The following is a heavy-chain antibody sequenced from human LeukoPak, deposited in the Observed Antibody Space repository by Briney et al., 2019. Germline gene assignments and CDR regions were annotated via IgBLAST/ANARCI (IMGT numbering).Heavy chain of an antibody. D-gene: IGHD6-19*01. Sequence: SETLSFTCAVSGGSISNYYWSWIRRPPGKGLEWIGYIYYSGNTNYNPSLKSRVTTSVDTSKNQFSLKLSSVTAADTAVYYCARTGGWYGYYFDYWGQGTLVTVSS. J-gene: IGHJ4*02. CDR3: ARTGGWYGYYFDY. CDR2: IYYSGNT. CDR1: GGSISNYY. V-gene: IGHV4-59*01.